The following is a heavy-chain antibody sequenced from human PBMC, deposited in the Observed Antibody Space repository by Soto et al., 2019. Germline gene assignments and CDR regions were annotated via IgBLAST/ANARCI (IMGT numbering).Heavy chain of an antibody. CDR2: IYYSGST. Sequence: SETLSLTCTVSGGSVSSGSYYWSWIRQPPGKGMEWIGYIYYSGSTNYNPSLKSRVTISVDTSKNQFSLKLSSVTAADTAVYYCAIERIQGGIAAAGTHYYYYGMDVWGQGTTVTVSS. V-gene: IGHV4-61*01. D-gene: IGHD6-13*01. CDR1: GGSVSSGSYY. J-gene: IGHJ6*02. CDR3: AIERIQGGIAAAGTHYYYYGMDV.